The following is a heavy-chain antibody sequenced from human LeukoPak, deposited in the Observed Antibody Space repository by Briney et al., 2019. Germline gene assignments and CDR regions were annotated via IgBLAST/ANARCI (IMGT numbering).Heavy chain of an antibody. J-gene: IGHJ4*02. CDR1: GFTFSSYS. CDR2: ISSSSSYI. D-gene: IGHD5-24*01. V-gene: IGHV3-21*01. Sequence: GGSLRLSCAASGFTFSSYSMNWVRQAPGKGLEWVSSISSSSSYIYYADSVKGRFTISRDNAKNSLYLQMNSLRAEDTAVYYCASGGDGYNSDYWGQGTLVTVSS. CDR3: ASGGDGYNSDY.